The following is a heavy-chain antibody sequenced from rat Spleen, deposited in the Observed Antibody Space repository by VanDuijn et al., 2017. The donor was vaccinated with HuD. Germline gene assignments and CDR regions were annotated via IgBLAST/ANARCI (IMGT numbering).Heavy chain of an antibody. CDR3: ARDGMGIQY. CDR2: INYDGSSI. D-gene: IGHD1-7*01. CDR1: GFTFSDYD. V-gene: IGHV5-7*01. J-gene: IGHJ2*01. Sequence: EVQLVESGGGLVQPGRSMKLSCAASGFTFSDYDMSWVRQAPRKSLEWVATINYDGSSIYYRDTVKGRFTISRENAKSTLYLQMDSLRSEDTATYYCARDGMGIQYWGQGVMVTVSS.